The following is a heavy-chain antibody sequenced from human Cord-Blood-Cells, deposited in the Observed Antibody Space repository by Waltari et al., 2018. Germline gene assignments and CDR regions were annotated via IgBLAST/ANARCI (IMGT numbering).Heavy chain of an antibody. J-gene: IGHJ2*01. Sequence: TFTSSAVQWVRQARGQRLEWIGWIVVGSGNTNYAQKFQERVTITRDMSTSTAYMELSSLRSEDTAVYYCAADRGVATIFYWYFDLWGRGTLVTVSS. CDR3: AADRGVATIFYWYFDL. D-gene: IGHD5-12*01. CDR2: IVVGSGNT. V-gene: IGHV1-58*01. CDR1: TFTSSA.